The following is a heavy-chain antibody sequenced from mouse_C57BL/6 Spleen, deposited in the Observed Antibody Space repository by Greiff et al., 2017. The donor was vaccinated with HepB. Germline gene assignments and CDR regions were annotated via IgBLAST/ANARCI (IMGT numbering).Heavy chain of an antibody. CDR2: ISDGGSYT. J-gene: IGHJ1*03. CDR3: ARRGGYYGSSPWYFDV. CDR1: GFTFSSYA. V-gene: IGHV5-4*03. D-gene: IGHD1-1*01. Sequence: DVMLVESGGGLVKPGGSLKLSCAASGFTFSSYAMSWVRQTPEKRLEWVATISDGGSYTYYPDNVKGRFTISRDNAKNNLYLQMSHLKSEDTAMYYCARRGGYYGSSPWYFDVWGTGTTVTVSS.